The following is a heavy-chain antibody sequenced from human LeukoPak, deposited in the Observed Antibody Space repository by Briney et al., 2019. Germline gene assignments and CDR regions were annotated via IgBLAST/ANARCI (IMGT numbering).Heavy chain of an antibody. Sequence: SETLSLTCTVSGGSVSSGSYYWSWIRQPPGKGLEWIGYIYYSGSTNYNPSLKSRVTISVDTSKNQFSLKLSSVTAADTAVYYCARADCSGGSCPYYYGMDVWGQGTTVTVSS. V-gene: IGHV4-61*01. D-gene: IGHD2-15*01. CDR2: IYYSGST. CDR3: ARADCSGGSCPYYYGMDV. CDR1: GGSVSSGSYY. J-gene: IGHJ6*02.